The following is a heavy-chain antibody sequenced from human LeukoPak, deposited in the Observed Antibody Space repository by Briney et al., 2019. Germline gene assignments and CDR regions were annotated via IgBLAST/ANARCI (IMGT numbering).Heavy chain of an antibody. V-gene: IGHV4-59*08. CDR1: GGSILSNY. CDR3: XXXXXXXXXXXDY. J-gene: IGHJ4*02. Sequence: SETLSLTCTVSGGSILSNYWTWIRQPPGKGLEWIGYIYYSGSTNYNPSLKSRVTISVDTSKNQFSLKRSSVTAADTAFYYXXXXXXXXXXXXDYWGQGTLVTVSS. CDR2: IYYSGST.